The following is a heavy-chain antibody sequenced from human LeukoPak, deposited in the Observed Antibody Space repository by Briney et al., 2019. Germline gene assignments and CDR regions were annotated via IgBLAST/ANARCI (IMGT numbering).Heavy chain of an antibody. CDR2: IKDDGSEK. V-gene: IGHV3-7*01. Sequence: GGSLRLSCAASGFTFNTYWMTWVRQAPGKGLEWVASIKDDGSEKNYVDSVRGRFTISRDNTKNSLYLQMNSLRAEDTAVYYCARDNRAVAGFDYWGQGTLVTVSS. CDR3: ARDNRAVAGFDY. J-gene: IGHJ4*02. D-gene: IGHD6-19*01. CDR1: GFTFNTYW.